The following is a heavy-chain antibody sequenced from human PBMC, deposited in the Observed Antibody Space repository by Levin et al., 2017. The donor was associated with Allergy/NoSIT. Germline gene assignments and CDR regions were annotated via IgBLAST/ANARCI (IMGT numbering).Heavy chain of an antibody. V-gene: IGHV3-23*01. D-gene: IGHD3-22*01. Sequence: GESLKISCAASGFTFSTYVMNWVRQAPGKGLEWVSGISGSGGSTYYADSVKGRFTISRDNSKNTLYLQMNSLRAEDTAVYYCAKGVVIRGVAYYAMDVWGQGTTVTVSS. CDR1: GFTFSTYV. J-gene: IGHJ6*02. CDR3: AKGVVIRGVAYYAMDV. CDR2: ISGSGGST.